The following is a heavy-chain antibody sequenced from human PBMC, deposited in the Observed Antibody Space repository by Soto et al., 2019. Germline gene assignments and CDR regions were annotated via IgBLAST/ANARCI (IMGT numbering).Heavy chain of an antibody. D-gene: IGHD2-2*01. Sequence: SETLSLTCTVSGGSISSSSYYWAWNRQSPGKGLEWIGRVNYSGITNYNPSLKSRVTISVDTSKNQFSLKLSSVTAADTAVYYCARGGVVPAAIVYYYYYYMDVWGKGTTVTVSS. J-gene: IGHJ6*03. V-gene: IGHV4-39*07. CDR3: ARGGVVPAAIVYYYYYYMDV. CDR2: VNYSGIT. CDR1: GGSISSSSYY.